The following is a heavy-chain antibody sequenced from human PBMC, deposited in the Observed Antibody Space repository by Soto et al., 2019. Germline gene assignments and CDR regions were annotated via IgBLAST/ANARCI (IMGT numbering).Heavy chain of an antibody. CDR2: ISAYNGNT. Sequence: ASVKVSCKASGYTFTSYGISWVRKAPGQGLEWMGWISAYNGNTNYAQKFQGRVTMTTDTSTSTAYMELRSLRSDDTAVYYCARTLNEWLLGLDWGQGTLVTVSS. CDR3: ARTLNEWLLGLD. CDR1: GYTFTSYG. V-gene: IGHV1-18*01. D-gene: IGHD3-3*01. J-gene: IGHJ4*02.